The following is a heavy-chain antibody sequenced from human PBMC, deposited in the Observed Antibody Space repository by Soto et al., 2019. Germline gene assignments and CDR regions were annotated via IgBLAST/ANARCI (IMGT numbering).Heavy chain of an antibody. CDR1: GYTFTTYG. D-gene: IGHD3-10*01. V-gene: IGHV1-18*01. CDR3: ARGFRSGSGTYEHSYYGLDV. CDR2: INVYNGNT. Sequence: QVQLVQSGAEVKEPGASVKVSCKASGYTFTTYGISWMRQAPGQGLEWMGWINVYNGNTNYAQKIQGRVTMTTDTSTSTAYMELRSLRSDDTAVYYCARGFRSGSGTYEHSYYGLDVWGQGTTVTVSS. J-gene: IGHJ6*02.